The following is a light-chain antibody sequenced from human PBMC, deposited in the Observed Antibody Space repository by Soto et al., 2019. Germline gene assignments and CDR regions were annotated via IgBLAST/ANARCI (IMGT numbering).Light chain of an antibody. Sequence: DIQMTQSPSSLSASVGDRVTITCQASQDISNYLNWYQQKPGKAPKLMIYDASNLETGVPSRFSGSGYGTDFTYTINSLQPEDIATYYCQQYDNLPSFGPGTKVDIK. V-gene: IGKV1-33*01. CDR2: DAS. CDR1: QDISNY. CDR3: QQYDNLPS. J-gene: IGKJ3*01.